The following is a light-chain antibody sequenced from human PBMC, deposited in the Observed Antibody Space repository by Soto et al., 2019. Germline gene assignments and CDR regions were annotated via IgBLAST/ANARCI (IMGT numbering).Light chain of an antibody. J-gene: IGKJ4*01. CDR3: LQYDRFPAT. V-gene: IGKV1-16*01. Sequence: DIQMTQSPSSLSASVGGRVTITCRASQDINNFLAWFQQKPGKAPKPLIYSASSLQDGVPSRFSGSVSGTHFTLTISSLQPEDFATYFCLQYDRFPATFGGGTRVDIE. CDR2: SAS. CDR1: QDINNF.